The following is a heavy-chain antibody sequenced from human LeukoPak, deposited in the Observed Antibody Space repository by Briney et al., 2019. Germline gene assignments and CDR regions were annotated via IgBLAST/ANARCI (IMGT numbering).Heavy chain of an antibody. Sequence: PSETLSLTCTVSGGSISSYYWSWIRQPPGKGLEWIGYIYYSGSTNYNPSLKSRVTVSVDTSKNQFSLKLSSVTAADTAVYYCARVGGNVDYWGQGTLVTVSS. CDR1: GGSISSYY. V-gene: IGHV4-59*01. CDR3: ARVGGNVDY. D-gene: IGHD4-23*01. J-gene: IGHJ4*02. CDR2: IYYSGST.